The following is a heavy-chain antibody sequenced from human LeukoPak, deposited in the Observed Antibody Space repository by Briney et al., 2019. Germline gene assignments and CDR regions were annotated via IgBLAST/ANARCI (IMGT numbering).Heavy chain of an antibody. CDR2: IIPIFGTA. CDR3: ATDGGGSYNWNYFDY. J-gene: IGHJ4*02. D-gene: IGHD1-20*01. Sequence: ASVKVSCKASGGTFSSYAISWVRQAPGQGLEWMGGIIPIFGTANYAQKFQGRVTITADESTSTAYMELSSLRSEDTAVYYCATDGGGSYNWNYFDYWGQGTLVTVSS. CDR1: GGTFSSYA. V-gene: IGHV1-69*13.